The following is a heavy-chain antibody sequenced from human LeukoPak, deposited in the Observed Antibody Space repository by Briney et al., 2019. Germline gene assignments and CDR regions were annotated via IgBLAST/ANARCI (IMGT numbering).Heavy chain of an antibody. CDR1: GFSLSDYY. Sequence: GGSLRLSCVASGFSLSDYYMSWIRQAPGKGLEWVSYIGSTIYYADSVKGRLTISRDNAKNSLYLQMNSLRAEDTAVYYCARVDIVVVPAASYYYMDVWGKGTTVTVSS. CDR3: ARVDIVVVPAASYYYMDV. D-gene: IGHD2-2*03. CDR2: IGSTI. V-gene: IGHV3-11*04. J-gene: IGHJ6*03.